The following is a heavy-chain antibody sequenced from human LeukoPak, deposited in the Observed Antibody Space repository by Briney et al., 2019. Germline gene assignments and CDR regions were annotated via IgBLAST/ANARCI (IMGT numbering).Heavy chain of an antibody. D-gene: IGHD5-18*01. CDR2: IWYDGSKK. J-gene: IGHJ5*02. Sequence: GRSLRLSCAASGFTFSSHGMHWVRQAPGRGLEWVALIWYDGSKKNYADSVKGRFTISRDDSKSTLYLQINSLRAEDTAVYYCAKDLSYGSNWFDPWGQGTLVTVSS. V-gene: IGHV3-33*06. CDR1: GFTFSSHG. CDR3: AKDLSYGSNWFDP.